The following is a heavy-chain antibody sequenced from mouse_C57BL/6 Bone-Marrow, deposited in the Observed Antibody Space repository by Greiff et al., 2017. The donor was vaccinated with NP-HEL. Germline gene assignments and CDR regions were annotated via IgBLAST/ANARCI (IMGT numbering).Heavy chain of an antibody. V-gene: IGHV1-52*01. J-gene: IGHJ2*01. CDR2: IDPSDSDT. D-gene: IGHD2-5*01. Sequence: VQLQQPGAELVRPGSSVKLSCKASGYTFTSYWMHWVKQRPIQGLEWIGNIDPSDSDTHYNQKFKDKATLTVDKTSSTAYMQLSSLTSEDSAVYYCARTESNYRFGYWGQGTTLTVSS. CDR1: GYTFTSYW. CDR3: ARTESNYRFGY.